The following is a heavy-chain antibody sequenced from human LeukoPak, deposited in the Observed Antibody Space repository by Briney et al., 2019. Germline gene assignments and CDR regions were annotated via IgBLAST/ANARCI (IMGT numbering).Heavy chain of an antibody. D-gene: IGHD3-10*01. V-gene: IGHV3-21*01. CDR2: ISSSSSYI. J-gene: IGHJ4*02. Sequence: PGGSLRLSCAASGFTFSSYSMNWVRQAPGKGLEWVSSISSSSSYIYYADSVKGRFTISRDNAKNSLYLQMNSLRAEDTAVYYCAREYGSGIYYEDYWGQGTLVTVSS. CDR3: AREYGSGIYYEDY. CDR1: GFTFSSYS.